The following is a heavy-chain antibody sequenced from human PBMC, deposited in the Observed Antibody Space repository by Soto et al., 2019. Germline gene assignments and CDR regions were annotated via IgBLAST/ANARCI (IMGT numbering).Heavy chain of an antibody. CDR2: IYSGGST. J-gene: IGHJ1*01. D-gene: IGHD6-13*01. CDR3: ARGSGGSSHPTEYFQH. V-gene: IGHV3-66*01. CDR1: GFTVSSNY. Sequence: GGSLRLSCAASGFTVSSNYMSWVRQAPGKGLEWVSVIYSGGSTYYADSVKGRFTISRDNSKNTLYLQMNSLRAEDTAVYYCARGSGGSSHPTEYFQHWGQGTLVTVSS.